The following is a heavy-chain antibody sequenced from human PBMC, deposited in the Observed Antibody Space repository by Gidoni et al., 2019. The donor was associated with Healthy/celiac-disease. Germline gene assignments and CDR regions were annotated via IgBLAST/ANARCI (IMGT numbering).Heavy chain of an antibody. CDR3: ASVAHYYGSGSYCDY. CDR2: ISSSSSYI. D-gene: IGHD3-10*01. J-gene: IGHJ4*02. CDR1: GFTFSSYS. V-gene: IGHV3-21*01. Sequence: EVQLVESGGGLVKPGGSLRLSCAASGFTFSSYSMNWVRQAPGKGLEWVSSISSSSSYIYYADSVKGRFTISRDNAKNSLYLQMYSLRAEDTAVYYCASVAHYYGSGSYCDYWGQGTLVTVSS.